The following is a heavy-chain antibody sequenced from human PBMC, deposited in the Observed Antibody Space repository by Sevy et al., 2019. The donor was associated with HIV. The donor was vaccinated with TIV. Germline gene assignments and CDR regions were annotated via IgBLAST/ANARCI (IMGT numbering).Heavy chain of an antibody. J-gene: IGHJ6*02. CDR3: ARDEYYYDSSGYYYYYYYYGMDV. Sequence: ASVKVSCKASGGTFSSYAISWVRQAPGQGLEWMGGIIPIFGTANYAQKFQGRVTITADESTSKAYMELSSLRSDDTAVYYCARDEYYYDSSGYYYYYYYYGMDVWGQGTTVTVSS. CDR2: IIPIFGTA. CDR1: GGTFSSYA. D-gene: IGHD3-22*01. V-gene: IGHV1-69*13.